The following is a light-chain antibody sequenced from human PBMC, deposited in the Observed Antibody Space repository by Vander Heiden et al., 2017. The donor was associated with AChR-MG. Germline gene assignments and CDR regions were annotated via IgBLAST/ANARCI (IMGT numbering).Light chain of an antibody. V-gene: IGLV3-1*01. J-gene: IGLJ3*02. CDR2: QDT. CDR3: QAWDRNSEEV. CDR1: TLGDKY. Sequence: SHELTQPTSVSVSPGQTASITCSGDTLGDKYVCWYQQKSGQSTLLVIYQDTKRPSGIPERFSGSNSGNTATLTISGTQATDEADYYCQAWDRNSEEVFGGGTKLTVL.